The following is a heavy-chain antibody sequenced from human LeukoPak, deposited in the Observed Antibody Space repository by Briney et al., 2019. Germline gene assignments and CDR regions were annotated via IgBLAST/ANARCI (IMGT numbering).Heavy chain of an antibody. CDR1: GYTFTGYY. Sequence: GASVKVSCKASGYTFTGYYMHWVRQAPGQGLEWMGWINPNSGGTNYAQKFQGRVTMTRDTSISTAYMELSRLRPDDTAVYYCARAVVVVPAAIFRNWFDPWGQGTLVTVSS. J-gene: IGHJ5*02. D-gene: IGHD2-2*01. V-gene: IGHV1-2*02. CDR2: INPNSGGT. CDR3: ARAVVVVPAAIFRNWFDP.